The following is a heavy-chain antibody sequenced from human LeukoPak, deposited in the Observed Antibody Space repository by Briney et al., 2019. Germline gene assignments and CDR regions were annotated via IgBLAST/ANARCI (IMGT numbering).Heavy chain of an antibody. CDR2: INPSGGST. CDR1: GYTFTSYY. Sequence: ASVKVSCKASGYTFTSYYMHWVRQAPGQGLEWMGIINPSGGSTSYAQKFQGRVTMTRDTSTSTVYMELSSLRSEDTAVYYCARDRAYLGYCTNGVCHTALGYWGQGTLVTVSS. J-gene: IGHJ4*02. CDR3: ARDRAYLGYCTNGVCHTALGY. V-gene: IGHV1-46*01. D-gene: IGHD2-8*01.